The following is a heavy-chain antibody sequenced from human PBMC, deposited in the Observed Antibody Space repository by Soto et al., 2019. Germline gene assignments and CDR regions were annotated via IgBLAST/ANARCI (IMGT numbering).Heavy chain of an antibody. V-gene: IGHV1-69*01. J-gene: IGHJ4*02. D-gene: IGHD2-15*01. CDR3: ARGGIVAVPAALSSYHDYTNYRFDS. CDR2: IIPMFAAS. CDR1: GGSFSDFA. Sequence: QVQLAQSGAEVRKPGSSVKVSCGASGGSFSDFAFSWVRQAPGQGLEWMGGIIPMFAASKYAQRFQDRVTITADESTNTVYLALSRLTFDDTATYYCARGGIVAVPAALSSYHDYTNYRFDSWGQGTLVTVSS.